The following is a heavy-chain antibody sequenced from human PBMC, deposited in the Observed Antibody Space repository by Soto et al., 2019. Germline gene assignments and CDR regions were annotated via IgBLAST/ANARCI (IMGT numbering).Heavy chain of an antibody. CDR1: GFTFSSYD. J-gene: IGHJ4*02. CDR2: IGSAGDT. Sequence: EVVLVESGGALVQPGGSLRLSCAASGFTFSSYDMHWVRQPTGQGLEWVSGIGSAGDTFYLGSVKGRFTISRENAKNSVCLQMDSLRVEDTAVYYCARDSGMAAVGYDKWGQGTLVTVSS. CDR3: ARDSGMAAVGYDK. D-gene: IGHD6-13*01. V-gene: IGHV3-13*04.